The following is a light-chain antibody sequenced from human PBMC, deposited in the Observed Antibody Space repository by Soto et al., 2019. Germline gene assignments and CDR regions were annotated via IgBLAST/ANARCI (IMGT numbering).Light chain of an antibody. J-gene: IGKJ4*01. CDR3: LQDRDYPVT. CDR2: VAT. Sequence: AIQMTQSPSSLSASVGDTVTITCRASQDIRHDLSWYQQKPGKAPKLLIYVATTLQSGVPSRFSGSGSGTDFTLTISSLQAEDFTTYFCLQDRDYPVTFGGGTKVEIK. CDR1: QDIRHD. V-gene: IGKV1-6*01.